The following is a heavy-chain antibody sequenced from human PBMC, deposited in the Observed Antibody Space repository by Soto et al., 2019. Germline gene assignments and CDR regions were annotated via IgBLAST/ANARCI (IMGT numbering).Heavy chain of an antibody. Sequence: SETLSLTCTFSGGSITSYYWSLIRQPPGKGLEWIGYIHNSGSTNYNPSLKSRVTTSLDTSKNQFSLKLSSVTATDTAVYYCARHKSFGSGTYVFDYWGQGTLVTVSS. J-gene: IGHJ4*02. D-gene: IGHD3-10*01. CDR2: IHNSGST. V-gene: IGHV4-59*08. CDR3: ARHKSFGSGTYVFDY. CDR1: GGSITSYY.